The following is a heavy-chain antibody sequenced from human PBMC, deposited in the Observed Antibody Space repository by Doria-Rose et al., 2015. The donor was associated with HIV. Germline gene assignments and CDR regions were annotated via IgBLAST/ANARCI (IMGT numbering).Heavy chain of an antibody. V-gene: IGHV2-26*01. CDR2: SFSDDER. Sequence: QITLKESGPVLVKPTETLTLTCTVSGVSLSSPGMGVSWIRQPPGQALEWPATSFSDDERAYKTSLKSRLTISRGTSKSQVVLTMTDMDPVDTATYYCARIKSSRWYHKYYFDFWGQGTLVIVSA. J-gene: IGHJ4*02. CDR3: ARIKSSRWYHKYYFDF. CDR1: GVSLSSPGMG. D-gene: IGHD6-13*01.